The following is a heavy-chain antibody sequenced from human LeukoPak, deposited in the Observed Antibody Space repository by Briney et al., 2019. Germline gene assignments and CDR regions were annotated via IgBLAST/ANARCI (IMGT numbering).Heavy chain of an antibody. CDR3: ATQYDFWSGYNYYYMDV. V-gene: IGHV3-23*01. J-gene: IGHJ6*03. CDR2: ISGSGGST. Sequence: GGSLRLSCAASGFTFSSYAMSWVRQAPGKGLEWVSAISGSGGSTYYADSVKGRFTISRDNSKNTLYLQMNSLRAEDTAVYYCATQYDFWSGYNYYYMDVWGKGTTVTVSS. CDR1: GFTFSSYA. D-gene: IGHD3-3*01.